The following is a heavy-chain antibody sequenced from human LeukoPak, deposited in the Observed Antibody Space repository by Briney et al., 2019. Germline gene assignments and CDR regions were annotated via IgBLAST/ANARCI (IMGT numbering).Heavy chain of an antibody. CDR2: ISDDGSNK. Sequence: PGRSLRLSCAASGFTFSSYGMHWVRPAPGKGLEWVAAISDDGSNKYYADSVKGRFTISRDNSKNTVYLQMNSLRAEDTAVYYRAKDLENYYDSSGYVDYWGQGTLVTVSS. J-gene: IGHJ4*02. V-gene: IGHV3-30*18. D-gene: IGHD3-22*01. CDR3: AKDLENYYDSSGYVDY. CDR1: GFTFSSYG.